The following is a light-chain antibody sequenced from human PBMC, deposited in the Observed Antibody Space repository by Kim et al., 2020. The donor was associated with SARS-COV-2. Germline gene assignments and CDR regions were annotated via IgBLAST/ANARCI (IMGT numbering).Light chain of an antibody. Sequence: SYDLTQPPSVSVAPGKTARITCGGNNIGSKSVHWYQQKPGQAPVLVIYYDSDRPSGIPERFSGSNSGNTATLTISRVEAGDEADYYCQVWDSSSDAGVVFGGGTQLTVL. CDR1: NIGSKS. J-gene: IGLJ2*01. V-gene: IGLV3-21*04. CDR2: YDS. CDR3: QVWDSSSDAGVV.